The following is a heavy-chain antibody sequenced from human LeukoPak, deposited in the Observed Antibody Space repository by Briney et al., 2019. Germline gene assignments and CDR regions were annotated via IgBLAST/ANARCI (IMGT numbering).Heavy chain of an antibody. Sequence: PGGSLRLSCAASGFTFSSYSMNWVRQAPGKGLEWVSSISSSSSYMYYADSVKGRFTISRDNAKNSLYLQMNSLRAEDTAVYYCARVSVFDWLLSLDYWGQGTLVTVSS. J-gene: IGHJ4*02. CDR2: ISSSSSYM. V-gene: IGHV3-21*01. D-gene: IGHD3-9*01. CDR1: GFTFSSYS. CDR3: ARVSVFDWLLSLDY.